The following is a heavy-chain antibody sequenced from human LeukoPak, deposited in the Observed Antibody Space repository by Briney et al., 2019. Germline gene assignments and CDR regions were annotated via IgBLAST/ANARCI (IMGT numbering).Heavy chain of an antibody. CDR2: ISPSGSDT. CDR1: GYTLTSYY. J-gene: IGHJ3*02. Sequence: ASVKVSCKASGYTLTSYYFHWVRQAPGQGLEWMGWISPSGSDTGYAQKFQGRVTVTRDTTTSTVYMELSSLRSDDTAVYFCARLYGANEGSDIWGQGTMVTVSS. D-gene: IGHD3-16*02. CDR3: ARLYGANEGSDI. V-gene: IGHV1-46*01.